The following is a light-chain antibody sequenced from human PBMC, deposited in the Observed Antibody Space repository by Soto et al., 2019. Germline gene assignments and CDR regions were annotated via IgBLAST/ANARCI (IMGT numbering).Light chain of an antibody. CDR1: RSNIGSNN. CDR2: NNH. V-gene: IGLV1-44*01. CDR3: AAWDDSLDGYV. Sequence: QSVLTQPPSASGIPGQRVTISCSGSRSNIGSNNVNWYQQLPGTAPRLLTFNNHLRPSGVPDRFSGSKSGTSASLAISGLQSEDEGDYYCAAWDDSLDGYVFGTGNKVTGL. J-gene: IGLJ1*01.